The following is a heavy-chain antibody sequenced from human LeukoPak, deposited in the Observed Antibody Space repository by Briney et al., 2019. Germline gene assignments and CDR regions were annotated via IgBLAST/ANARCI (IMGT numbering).Heavy chain of an antibody. CDR3: ASEAYCSSTSCYLRYFDY. D-gene: IGHD2-2*01. CDR1: GFTFSSYE. J-gene: IGHJ4*02. V-gene: IGHV3-48*03. CDR2: ISSSGSTI. Sequence: PGGSLRLSCAASGFTFSSYEMNWVRQAPGKGLEWVSYISSSGSTIYYADSVKGRFTISRDNAKNSLYLQMNSLRAEDTAVYYCASEAYCSSTSCYLRYFDYWGQGTLVTVSS.